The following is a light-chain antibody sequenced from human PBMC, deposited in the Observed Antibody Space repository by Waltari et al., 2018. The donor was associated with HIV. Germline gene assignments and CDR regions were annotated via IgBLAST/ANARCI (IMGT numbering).Light chain of an antibody. CDR2: DTS. J-gene: IGLJ2*01. V-gene: IGLV7-46*01. Sequence: QAVVTQEPSLTVSPGGTVTLTCGSSTGAVTSGHYPYWFQQKPGQAPRTLIYDTSNHHSWTPARFSGSLLGGKAALTLSGAQPEDEAEYYCLLSYSGARPVVFGGGTKLTVL. CDR1: TGAVTSGHY. CDR3: LLSYSGARPVV.